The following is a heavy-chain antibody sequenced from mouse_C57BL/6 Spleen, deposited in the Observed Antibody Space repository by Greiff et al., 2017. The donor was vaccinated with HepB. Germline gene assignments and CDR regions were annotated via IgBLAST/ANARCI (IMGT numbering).Heavy chain of an antibody. CDR2: INPNNGGT. V-gene: IGHV1-26*01. Sequence: EVKLQQSGPELVKPGASVKISCKASGYTFTDYYMNWVKQSHGKSLEWIGDINPNNGGTSYNQKFKGKATLTVDKSSSTAYMELRSLTSEDSAVYYCASNYYGSSLHVWGTGTTVTVSS. CDR1: GYTFTDYY. D-gene: IGHD1-1*01. J-gene: IGHJ1*03. CDR3: ASNYYGSSLHV.